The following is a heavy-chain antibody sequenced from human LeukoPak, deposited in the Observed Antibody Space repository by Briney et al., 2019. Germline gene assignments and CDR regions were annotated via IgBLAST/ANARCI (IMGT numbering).Heavy chain of an antibody. CDR2: IKNKTDDGTT. Sequence: GGSLTLSCAASGFTFSNAWMSWVRQAPGKGLEWVGRIKNKTDDGTTDYAAPVNGRFTISRDDSKNTLYLQMTSLKTEDTAVYYCTTGGLGYCSSTSCYHAYWGQGTLVTVSS. CDR1: GFTFSNAW. D-gene: IGHD2-2*01. V-gene: IGHV3-15*01. J-gene: IGHJ4*02. CDR3: TTGGLGYCSSTSCYHAY.